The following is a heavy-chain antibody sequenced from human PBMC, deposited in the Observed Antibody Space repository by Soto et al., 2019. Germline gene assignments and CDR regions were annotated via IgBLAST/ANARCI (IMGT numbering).Heavy chain of an antibody. CDR1: GYIFTKYG. Sequence: ASVKVSCKAQGYIFTKYGIGWVRQAPGHGLEWMGLINVYNGDRKVAQKFQDRVSMTTDTATDTAYMELKSLRSGDTAVYYCARLQLGGDRMLNWFDPWGKGTLVTVSS. J-gene: IGHJ5*02. CDR2: INVYNGDR. V-gene: IGHV1-18*01. CDR3: ARLQLGGDRMLNWFDP. D-gene: IGHD2-21*02.